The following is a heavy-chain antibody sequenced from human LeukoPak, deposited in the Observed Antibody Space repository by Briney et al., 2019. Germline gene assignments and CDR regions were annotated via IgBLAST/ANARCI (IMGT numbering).Heavy chain of an antibody. CDR3: ARSEINDYSRF. CDR2: IYYSGSP. V-gene: IGHV4-59*01. D-gene: IGHD4-11*01. J-gene: IGHJ4*02. Sequence: PSETLSLTCTVSGGSISSYYWSWIRQPPGKGLEWIGYIYYSGSPNYNPSLKSRVTISVDTSKNQFSLILTSVTAADTAVYFCARSEINDYSRFWGQGILVTVSS. CDR1: GGSISSYY.